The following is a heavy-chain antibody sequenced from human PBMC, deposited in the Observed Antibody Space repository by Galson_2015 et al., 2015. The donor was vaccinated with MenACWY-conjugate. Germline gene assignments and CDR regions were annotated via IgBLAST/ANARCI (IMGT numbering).Heavy chain of an antibody. CDR3: VRAIDTFNYDLDV. D-gene: IGHD5-18*01. CDR2: INNDGSST. CDR1: GFTFSIYW. Sequence: SLRLSCAASGFTFSIYWMRWVRQAPGKGLEWVSRINNDGSSTTYADSVKGRFTISRDNAKNTLYMQMNSLRAEDTAVYCCVRAIDTFNYDLDVWGQGTTVTVSS. V-gene: IGHV3-74*01. J-gene: IGHJ6*02.